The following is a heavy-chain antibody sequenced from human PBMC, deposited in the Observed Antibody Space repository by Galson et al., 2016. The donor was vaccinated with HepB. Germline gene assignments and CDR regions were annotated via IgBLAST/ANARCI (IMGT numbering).Heavy chain of an antibody. CDR3: ALSKAVGRGVYYYYGMDV. D-gene: IGHD6-13*01. Sequence: PALVKPTQTLTLTCTFSGFSLSTDGVGVGWIRQPPGKALEWLALIYWDDDKRYSPSLKSRLTITKDASKNQVVLKMTNMDTVDTATYYCALSKAVGRGVYYYYGMDVWGQGSTVTVSS. J-gene: IGHJ6*02. V-gene: IGHV2-5*02. CDR1: GFSLSTDGVG. CDR2: IYWDDDK.